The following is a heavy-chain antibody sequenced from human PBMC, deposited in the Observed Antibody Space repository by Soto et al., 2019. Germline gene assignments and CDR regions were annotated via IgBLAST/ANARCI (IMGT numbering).Heavy chain of an antibody. CDR2: INAGKGKT. CDR3: SIVNYYGMNF. CDR1: GYSFTSYA. Sequence: VASVKVSCKASGYSFTSYARHWVRQAPGQRLEWMGWINAGKGKTEYSQKFQGRVTTTRDTSASTAYMELSSLTSEDTAVYYCSIVNYYGMNFWGQGTTGTAP. J-gene: IGHJ6*02. V-gene: IGHV1-3*01.